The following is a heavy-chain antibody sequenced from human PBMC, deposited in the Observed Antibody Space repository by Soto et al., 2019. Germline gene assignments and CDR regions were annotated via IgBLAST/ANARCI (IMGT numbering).Heavy chain of an antibody. V-gene: IGHV3-23*01. CDR1: GFTFSSYA. Sequence: EVQLLESGGGLVQPGGSLRLSCAASGFTFSSYAMSWVRQAPGKGLEWVSAIRGSGGSTYYADSVKGRFTISRDNSKNQLDLQMNSLRVEDTAVYYCAKGVSGLVVVTTYWYFDLWGRGTLVTVSS. CDR2: IRGSGGST. J-gene: IGHJ2*01. CDR3: AKGVSGLVVVTTYWYFDL. D-gene: IGHD3-22*01.